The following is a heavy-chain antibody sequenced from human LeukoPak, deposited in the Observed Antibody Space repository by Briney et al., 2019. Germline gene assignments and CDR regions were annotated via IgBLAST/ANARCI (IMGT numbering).Heavy chain of an antibody. Sequence: SETLSLTCTVSGGSISSGDYYWSWIRQPPGKGLESIGYIYYSGSTYYNPSLKSRVTISVDTSKNQFSLKLSSVTAADTAVYYCARGAGGFHWYFDLWGRGTLVTVSS. CDR2: IYYSGST. V-gene: IGHV4-30-4*01. J-gene: IGHJ2*01. CDR1: GGSISSGDYY. CDR3: ARGAGGFHWYFDL. D-gene: IGHD3-16*01.